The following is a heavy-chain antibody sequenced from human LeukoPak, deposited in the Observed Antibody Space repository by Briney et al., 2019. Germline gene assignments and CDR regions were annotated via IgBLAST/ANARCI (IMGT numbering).Heavy chain of an antibody. CDR1: GFTFDDYG. CDR2: INWNGGST. J-gene: IGHJ4*02. V-gene: IGHV3-20*04. CDR3: ARDRPLRYYYDSSGYIDY. Sequence: GGSLRLSCAASGFTFDDYGMSWVRQAPGKGLEWVSGINWNGGSTGYADSVKGRFTISRDNAKNSLYLQMNSLRAEDTAVYYCARDRPLRYYYDSSGYIDYWGQGTLVTVSS. D-gene: IGHD3-22*01.